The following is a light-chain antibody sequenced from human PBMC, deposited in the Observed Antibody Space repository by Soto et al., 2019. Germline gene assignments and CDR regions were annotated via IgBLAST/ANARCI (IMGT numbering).Light chain of an antibody. Sequence: EIVLTQSPGTLSLSPGERATLSCRASQSVRNNYLAWYQQQPGQAPRFLIFATSNRATGIPDRFSGSGSGTDFTLTISRLEPEDFAVYYCQQYGSSPPYTFGQGTKLEIK. CDR3: QQYGSSPPYT. V-gene: IGKV3-20*01. CDR2: ATS. CDR1: QSVRNNY. J-gene: IGKJ2*01.